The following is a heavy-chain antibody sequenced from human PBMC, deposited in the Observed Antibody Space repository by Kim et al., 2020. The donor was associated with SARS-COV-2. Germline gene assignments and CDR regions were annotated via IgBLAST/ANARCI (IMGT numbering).Heavy chain of an antibody. Sequence: GGSLRLSCAASGFTFSSYWMSWVRQAPGKGLEWVANIKQDGSATYYVDSVKGRFTISRDNAKNSLYLQMNSLRAEDTAVYYCAREGRRITIFGGVISRGSGYFDYGGQGTLVTVSS. V-gene: IGHV3-7*01. CDR2: IKQDGSAT. CDR3: AREGRRITIFGGVISRGSGYFDY. D-gene: IGHD3-3*01. J-gene: IGHJ4*02. CDR1: GFTFSSYW.